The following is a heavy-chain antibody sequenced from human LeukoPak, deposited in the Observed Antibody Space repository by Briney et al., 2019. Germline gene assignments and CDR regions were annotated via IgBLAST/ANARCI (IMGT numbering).Heavy chain of an antibody. CDR1: GFTFSSYG. CDR3: AGLSIGISGWAD. CDR2: ISGSGGST. V-gene: IGHV3-23*01. Sequence: GGSLRLSCAASGFTFSSYGMSWVRQAPGKGLEWVSAISGSGGSTYYADSVKGRFTISRDNSKNTLYLQMNSLRAEDTAVYYCAGLSIGISGWADWGQGSLVTVSS. J-gene: IGHJ4*02. D-gene: IGHD6-19*01.